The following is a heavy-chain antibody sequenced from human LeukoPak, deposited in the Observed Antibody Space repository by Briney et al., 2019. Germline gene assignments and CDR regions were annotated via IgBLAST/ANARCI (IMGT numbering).Heavy chain of an antibody. D-gene: IGHD7-27*01. Sequence: GASVKVSCTASGFAFSSHYIHWVRQAPGQGLEWMGIITPGGEGTKYAQKFQGRVSMTTDTSTRTVYLSLSSLRSEDTAVYQCARANTVNGDLDYWGQGTLVTVSS. CDR2: ITPGGEGT. J-gene: IGHJ4*02. CDR3: ARANTVNGDLDY. V-gene: IGHV1-46*01. CDR1: GFAFSSHY.